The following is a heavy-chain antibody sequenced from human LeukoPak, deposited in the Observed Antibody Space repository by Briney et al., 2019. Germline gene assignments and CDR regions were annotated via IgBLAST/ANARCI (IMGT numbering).Heavy chain of an antibody. CDR1: GGSISSSSYY. CDR3: ARVYCSSTSCYHDAFDI. J-gene: IGHJ3*02. V-gene: IGHV4-39*07. Sequence: KTSETLSLTCTVSGGSISSSSYYWGWIRQPPGKGLEWIGNIYYSGSTYYNPSLKSRVTISVDTSKNQFSLKLSSVTAADTAVYYCARVYCSSTSCYHDAFDIWGQGTMVTVSS. D-gene: IGHD2-2*01. CDR2: IYYSGST.